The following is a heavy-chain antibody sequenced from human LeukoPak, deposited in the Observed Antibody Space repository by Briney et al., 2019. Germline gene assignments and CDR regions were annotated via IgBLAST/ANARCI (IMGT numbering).Heavy chain of an antibody. CDR1: GFTFSSYE. V-gene: IGHV3-48*03. CDR2: ISSSGSTI. Sequence: PGGSLRLSCAASGFTFSSYEMNWVRQAPGEGLEWVSYISSSGSTIYYADSVKGRFTISRDNAKNSLYLQMNSLRAEDTAVYYCARDDSSAGHGDYWGQGTLVTVSS. D-gene: IGHD6-19*01. CDR3: ARDDSSAGHGDY. J-gene: IGHJ4*02.